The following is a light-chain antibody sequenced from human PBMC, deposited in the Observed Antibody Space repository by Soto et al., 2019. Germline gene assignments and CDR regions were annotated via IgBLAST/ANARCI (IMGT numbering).Light chain of an antibody. Sequence: EIVMTQSPATPSVSPGERATPSCRASQSVSSYLDWYQHKPGQAPRLLIYDASNRATGIPARFSGSGSGTDFTLTISRLEPEDFVVYHCQQYGDLPPTFGQGTKVDIK. J-gene: IGKJ1*01. CDR3: QQYGDLPPT. CDR1: QSVSSY. CDR2: DAS. V-gene: IGKV3-11*01.